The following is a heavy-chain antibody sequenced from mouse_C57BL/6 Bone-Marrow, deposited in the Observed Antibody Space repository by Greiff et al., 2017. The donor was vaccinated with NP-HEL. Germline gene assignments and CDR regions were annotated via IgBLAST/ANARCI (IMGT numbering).Heavy chain of an antibody. CDR2: IYPGDGDT. V-gene: IGHV1-80*01. J-gene: IGHJ3*01. Sequence: VKLVESGAELVKPGASVKISCKASGYAFSSYWMNWVKQRPGKGLEWIGQIYPGDGDTNYNGKFKGKATLTADKSSSTAYMQLSSLTSEDSAVYFCARSGAYYSNPFAYWGQGTLVTVSA. D-gene: IGHD2-5*01. CDR3: ARSGAYYSNPFAY. CDR1: GYAFSSYW.